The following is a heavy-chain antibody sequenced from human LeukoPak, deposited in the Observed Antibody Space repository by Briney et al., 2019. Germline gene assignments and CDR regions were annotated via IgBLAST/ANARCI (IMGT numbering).Heavy chain of an antibody. CDR2: INHSGST. Sequence: SETLSLTCAVYGGSFSGYYWSWIRQPPGKGLEWIGEINHSGSTNYNPSLKSRVTISVDTSKNQFSLKLSSVTAADTAVYYCARLPDCSGGSCYDYWGQGTLVTVSS. CDR3: ARLPDCSGGSCYDY. CDR1: GGSFSGYY. J-gene: IGHJ4*02. V-gene: IGHV4-34*01. D-gene: IGHD2-15*01.